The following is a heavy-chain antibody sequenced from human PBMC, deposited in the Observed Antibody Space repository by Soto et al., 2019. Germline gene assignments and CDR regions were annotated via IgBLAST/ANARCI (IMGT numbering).Heavy chain of an antibody. CDR1: GFTFSSYG. CDR2: IWYEGSNK. D-gene: IGHD1-1*01. J-gene: IGHJ6*02. V-gene: IGHV3-33*01. Sequence: PGGSLRLSGAASGFTFSSYGMHWVRQAPGKGLEWVAVIWYEGSNKYYADSVKGRFTISRDNSKNTLYLQMNSLRAEDTAVYYCARELHRLGTLYYYGMDVWGQGTTVTVSS. CDR3: ARELHRLGTLYYYGMDV.